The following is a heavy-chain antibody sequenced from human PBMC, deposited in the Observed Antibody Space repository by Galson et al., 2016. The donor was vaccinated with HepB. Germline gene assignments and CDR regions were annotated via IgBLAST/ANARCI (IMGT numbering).Heavy chain of an antibody. CDR1: GESFSNYA. Sequence: SVKVSCKASGESFSNYAISWGRQAPGQGLEWMGGIIPIFGTTNHAQKLQGRVTVAADESTNTAYMELSSLRSEDTAVYYCAVGYCRGGSCYGSDRVYYYGMDVWGQGTTVTVSS. V-gene: IGHV1-69*13. CDR2: IIPIFGTT. CDR3: AVGYCRGGSCYGSDRVYYYGMDV. J-gene: IGHJ6*02. D-gene: IGHD2-15*01.